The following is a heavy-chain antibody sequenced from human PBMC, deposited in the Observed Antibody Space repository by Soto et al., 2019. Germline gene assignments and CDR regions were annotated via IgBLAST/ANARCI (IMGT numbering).Heavy chain of an antibody. CDR1: GFTFDDYA. CDR2: ISWNSGSI. Sequence: PGGSLRLSCAASGFTFDDYAMHWVRQAPGKGLEWVSGISWNSGSIGYADSVKGRFTISRDNAKNSLYLQMNSLRAEDTALYYCARDISLAGTYYYGMDVLGQGTTVTVSS. CDR3: ARDISLAGTYYYGMDV. V-gene: IGHV3-9*01. J-gene: IGHJ6*02. D-gene: IGHD1-26*01.